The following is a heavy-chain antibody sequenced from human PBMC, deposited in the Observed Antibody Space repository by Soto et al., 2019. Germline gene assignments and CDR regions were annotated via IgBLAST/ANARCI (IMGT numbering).Heavy chain of an antibody. CDR3: ARRARGYWALDY. D-gene: IGHD3-22*01. CDR2: IYPGDSDT. CDR1: GYIFTNYW. V-gene: IGHV5-51*03. J-gene: IGHJ4*02. Sequence: EVHLVQSGAEMKKPGESVKISCNGSGYIFTNYWIGWVRQMPGKGLEWMGIIYPGDSDTRYSPSFQGQVTISADKSISTAYLQWSSVKASDCARYFCARRARGYWALDYWGQGTQVTVSS.